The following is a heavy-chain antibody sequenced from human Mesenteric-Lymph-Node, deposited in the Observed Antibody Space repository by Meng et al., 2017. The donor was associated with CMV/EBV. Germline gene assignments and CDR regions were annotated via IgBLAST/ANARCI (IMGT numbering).Heavy chain of an antibody. Sequence: GESLKISCAASGFTVSSNYMSWVRQAPGKGLEWVSVIYSTYYADSVKGRFTISRDNAKNSLYLQMNSLRAEDTAVYYCVQVGLGGITHWDYWGQGTLVTVSS. D-gene: IGHD3-16*01. V-gene: IGHV3-53*01. J-gene: IGHJ4*02. CDR3: VQVGLGGITHWDY. CDR1: GFTVSSNY. CDR2: IYST.